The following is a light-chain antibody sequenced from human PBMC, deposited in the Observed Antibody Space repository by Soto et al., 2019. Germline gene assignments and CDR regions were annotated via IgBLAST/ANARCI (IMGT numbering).Light chain of an antibody. Sequence: QSVLTQPLSVSGTPGQRVTISCSGSSSNIGTNYVHWYQHLPGAAPKLLIYRNDRRPSGVPDRFSGSKSGTSASLAISEPQSEDEADYYCATWDDDLSGRVVFGGGTQLTVL. J-gene: IGLJ2*01. CDR3: ATWDDDLSGRVV. V-gene: IGLV1-47*01. CDR2: RND. CDR1: SSNIGTNY.